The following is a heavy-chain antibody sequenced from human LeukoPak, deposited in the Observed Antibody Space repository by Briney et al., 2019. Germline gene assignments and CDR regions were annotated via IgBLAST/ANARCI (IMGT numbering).Heavy chain of an antibody. CDR2: IYYSGST. J-gene: IGHJ4*02. CDR1: GGSISSGGYY. CDR3: ARGLDYGGPYFDY. V-gene: IGHV4-31*03. D-gene: IGHD4-23*01. Sequence: PSETLSLTCTVSGGSISSGGYYGSWIRQHPGKGLEWIGYIYYSGSTYYNPSLKSRVTISVDTSKNQFSLKLSSVTAADTAVYYCARGLDYGGPYFDYWGQGTLVTVSS.